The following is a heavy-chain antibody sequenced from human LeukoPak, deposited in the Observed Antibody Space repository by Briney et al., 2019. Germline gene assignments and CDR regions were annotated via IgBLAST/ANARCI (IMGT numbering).Heavy chain of an antibody. CDR3: ARIKIVEEVVNPWSWGPKKKTLLTPSAY. V-gene: IGHV1-18*04. CDR2: INANTGNT. Sequence: ASVKVSCKTSGYTFTNFYMHWVRQAPGQGLEWMGWINANTGNTDYAQNFQGRITMTTNPSTSTAYLALRSLTSDDTAVYYCARIKIVEEVVNPWSWGPKKKTLLTPSAYWGQGTLVTVSS. D-gene: IGHD2-21*01. J-gene: IGHJ4*02. CDR1: GYTFTNFY.